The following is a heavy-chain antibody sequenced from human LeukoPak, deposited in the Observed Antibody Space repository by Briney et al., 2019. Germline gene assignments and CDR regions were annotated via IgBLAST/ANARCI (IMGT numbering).Heavy chain of an antibody. J-gene: IGHJ6*02. CDR2: INSDARST. V-gene: IGHV3-74*01. CDR1: GFTFSGYW. Sequence: GGSLRLSCAASGFTFSGYWMHWVRQAPGKGLVWVSRINSDARSTSYADSVKGRFTISRDNAKNSLYLQMSSLRAEDTAVYYCVRGNHNYGDYYGLDVWGQGTTVTVSS. CDR3: VRGNHNYGDYYGLDV. D-gene: IGHD5-24*01.